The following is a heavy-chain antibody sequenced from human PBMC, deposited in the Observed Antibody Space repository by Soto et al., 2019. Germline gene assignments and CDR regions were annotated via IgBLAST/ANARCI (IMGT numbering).Heavy chain of an antibody. CDR2: ISGSGGST. J-gene: IGHJ6*03. D-gene: IGHD2-15*01. V-gene: IGHV3-23*01. Sequence: GGSLRLSCAASGFTFSSYAMSWVRQAPGKGLEWVSAISGSGGSTYYADSVKGRFTISRDNSKNTLYLQMNSLRAEDTAVYYCAKESRYCSGGSCSLLFWESYYYYYMDVWGKGTTVTVSS. CDR3: AKESRYCSGGSCSLLFWESYYYYYMDV. CDR1: GFTFSSYA.